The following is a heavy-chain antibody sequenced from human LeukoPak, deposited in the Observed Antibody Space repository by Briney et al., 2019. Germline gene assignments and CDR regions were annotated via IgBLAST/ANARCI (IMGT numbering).Heavy chain of an antibody. J-gene: IGHJ4*02. D-gene: IGHD2-15*01. V-gene: IGHV1-8*01. CDR1: GYTFTSYD. CDR2: MNPNSGNA. Sequence: ASVKVSCKASGYTFTSYDINWVRQATGQGLEWMGWMNPNSGNAGYAQKFQGRVTMTRDTSISTAYMELSSLKSEDTAVYYCARVIGYCRAGSCYSEKPDYWGQGTLVTVSS. CDR3: ARVIGYCRAGSCYSEKPDY.